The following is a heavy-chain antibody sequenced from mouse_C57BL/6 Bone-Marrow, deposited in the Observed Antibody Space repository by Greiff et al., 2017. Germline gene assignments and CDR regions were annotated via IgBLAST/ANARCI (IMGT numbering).Heavy chain of an antibody. D-gene: IGHD2-1*01. CDR2: ISNGGGST. J-gene: IGHJ4*01. CDR3: ARHYGNYYAMDY. Sequence: QLVESGGGLVQPGGSLKLSCAASGFTFSDYYMYWVRQTPEKRLEWVAYISNGGGSTYYPDTVKGRFTISRDNAKNTLYLQISRLKSEDKAMYYCARHYGNYYAMDYWGQGTSVTVSS. V-gene: IGHV5-12*01. CDR1: GFTFSDYY.